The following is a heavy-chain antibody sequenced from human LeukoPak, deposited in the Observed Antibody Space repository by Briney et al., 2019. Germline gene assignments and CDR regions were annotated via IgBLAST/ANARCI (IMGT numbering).Heavy chain of an antibody. D-gene: IGHD6-13*01. CDR1: VYTFTAYA. CDR3: ARAPHRSSIAAAGDY. CDR2: INTANGDT. Sequence: ASVKVSCKTSVYTFTAYAVHWVRQAPGQRLEWMGRINTANGDTKYSEKFQGRVAITRDTSATTPYMELSSLRSEDTAVYYCARAPHRSSIAAAGDYWGQGTLVTVSS. V-gene: IGHV1-3*04. J-gene: IGHJ4*02.